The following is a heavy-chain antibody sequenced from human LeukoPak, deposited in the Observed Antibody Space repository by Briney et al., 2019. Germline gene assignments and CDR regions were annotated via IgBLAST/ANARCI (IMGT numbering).Heavy chain of an antibody. Sequence: SGPTLVKPTQTLTLTCTFSGFSLSTSGVGVGWIRQPPGKALEWLALIYWDDDKRYSPSLKSRLTITKDTSKNQAVLTMTNMDPVDTATYYCARLPRYCSGGSCYSYDYWGQGTLVTVSS. D-gene: IGHD2-15*01. CDR2: IYWDDDK. J-gene: IGHJ4*02. CDR3: ARLPRYCSGGSCYSYDY. V-gene: IGHV2-5*02. CDR1: GFSLSTSGVG.